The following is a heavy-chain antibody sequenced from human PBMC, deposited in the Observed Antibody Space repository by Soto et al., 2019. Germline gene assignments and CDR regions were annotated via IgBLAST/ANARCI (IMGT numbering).Heavy chain of an antibody. V-gene: IGHV4-30-4*01. Sequence: SETLSLTCTVSGGSISSGDYYWSWIRQPPGKGLEWIGYIYYSGSTYYNPSLKSRVTISVDTSKNQFSLKLSSVTAADTAVYYCACARGSGNYYDPSYFDYWGQGTLVVVSS. D-gene: IGHD3-22*01. CDR2: IYYSGST. CDR1: GGSISSGDYY. J-gene: IGHJ4*02. CDR3: ACARGSGNYYDPSYFDY.